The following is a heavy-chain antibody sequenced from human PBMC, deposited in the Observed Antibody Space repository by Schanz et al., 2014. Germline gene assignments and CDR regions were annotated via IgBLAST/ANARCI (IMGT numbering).Heavy chain of an antibody. CDR3: AMGGYQLHH. Sequence: EVQLLESGGGLVQPGGSLRLSCAASGFTFTNYAMTWVRQAPGKGLEWVSGISGSGGSTYDADSVKGRFTISRDNAENTLYLQMNSLRVEDTAVYYCAMGGYQLHHWGQGTLVTVSS. V-gene: IGHV3-23*01. CDR2: ISGSGGST. J-gene: IGHJ4*02. CDR1: GFTFTNYA. D-gene: IGHD1-7*01.